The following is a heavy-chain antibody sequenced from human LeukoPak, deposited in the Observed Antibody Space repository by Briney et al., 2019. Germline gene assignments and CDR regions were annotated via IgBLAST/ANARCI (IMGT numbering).Heavy chain of an antibody. CDR3: ARLLQLERYYYYGMDV. CDR2: IYPGDSDT. J-gene: IGHJ6*02. D-gene: IGHD1-1*01. Sequence: LGESLKISCKGSGYSFTSYWIGWVRQMPGKGLEWMGIIYPGDSDTRYSPPFQGQVTISADKSISTAYLQWSSLKASDTAMYYCARLLQLERYYYYGMDVWGQGTTVTVSS. V-gene: IGHV5-51*01. CDR1: GYSFTSYW.